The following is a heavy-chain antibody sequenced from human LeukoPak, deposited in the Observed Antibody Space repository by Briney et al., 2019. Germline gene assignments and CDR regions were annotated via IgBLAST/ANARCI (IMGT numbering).Heavy chain of an antibody. V-gene: IGHV3-7*03. Sequence: GGSLRLSCAASGFTFSRHWMYWVRQAPGKGLEWVANIKQDGSAKPYVDSVKGRFTISRDNAKNSLFLQMNSLRVEDTAVYYCARDNGWSADSWGQGTLVTVSS. D-gene: IGHD2-15*01. CDR2: IKQDGSAK. CDR1: GFTFSRHW. CDR3: ARDNGWSADS. J-gene: IGHJ4*02.